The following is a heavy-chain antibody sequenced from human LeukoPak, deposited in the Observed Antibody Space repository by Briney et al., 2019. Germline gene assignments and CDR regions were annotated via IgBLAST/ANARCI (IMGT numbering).Heavy chain of an antibody. D-gene: IGHD6-13*01. CDR2: IKSDGSST. Sequence: PGGSLRLSCAASGFSFSSYWMHWVRQAPGKGLVWVARIKSDGSSTDYADYVKGRFTISRDNAKNTLYLQMNSLRAEDTAVYYCAKVGYSSSWYPSWGQGTLVTVSS. J-gene: IGHJ5*02. CDR1: GFSFSSYW. CDR3: AKVGYSSSWYPS. V-gene: IGHV3-74*01.